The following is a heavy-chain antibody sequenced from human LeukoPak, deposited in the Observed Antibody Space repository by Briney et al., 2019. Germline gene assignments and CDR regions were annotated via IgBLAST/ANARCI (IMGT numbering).Heavy chain of an antibody. CDR2: IKQDGSEK. CDR3: ARDRDDYVWGSYRYYGYYYYGMDV. J-gene: IGHJ6*02. CDR1: GFTFSSYW. D-gene: IGHD3-16*02. V-gene: IGHV3-7*01. Sequence: PGGSLRLSCAASGFTFSSYWMSWVRQAPGKGLEWVANIKQDGSEKYYVDSVKGRFTISRDNAENSLYLQMNSLRAEDTAVYYCARDRDDYVWGSYRYYGYYYYGMDVWGQGTTVTVSS.